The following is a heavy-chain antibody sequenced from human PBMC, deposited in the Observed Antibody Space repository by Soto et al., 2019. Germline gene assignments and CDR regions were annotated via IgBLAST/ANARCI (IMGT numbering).Heavy chain of an antibody. Sequence: ASVKVSCKASGYTFTGYYMHWVRQAPGQGLEWMGWINPNSGGTNYAQKFQGWVTMTRDTSISTAYMELSRLRSDDTAVYYCARGKSYDSSGYYLTAFDYWGQGTLVTVSS. D-gene: IGHD3-22*01. CDR3: ARGKSYDSSGYYLTAFDY. CDR1: GYTFTGYY. V-gene: IGHV1-2*04. J-gene: IGHJ4*02. CDR2: INPNSGGT.